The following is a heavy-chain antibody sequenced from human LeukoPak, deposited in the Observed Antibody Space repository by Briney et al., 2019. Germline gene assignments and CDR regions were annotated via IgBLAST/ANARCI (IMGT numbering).Heavy chain of an antibody. Sequence: GGSLRLPCAASGFTFSSYWMSWVRQAPGKGLEWVANIKQDGSEKYYVDSVKGRFTISRDNAKNSLYLQMNSLRAEDTAVYYCARGRATMVRGVMRGVEGDYWGQGTLVTVSS. D-gene: IGHD3-10*01. CDR3: ARGRATMVRGVMRGVEGDY. J-gene: IGHJ4*02. CDR1: GFTFSSYW. CDR2: IKQDGSEK. V-gene: IGHV3-7*01.